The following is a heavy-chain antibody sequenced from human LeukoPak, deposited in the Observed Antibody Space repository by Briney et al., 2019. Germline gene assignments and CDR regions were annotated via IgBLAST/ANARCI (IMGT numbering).Heavy chain of an antibody. CDR3: ARAGGYGLIDY. CDR2: IYHSGTTYSGST. Sequence: SETLSLTCTVSGGSISSYYWSWIRQPPGKGLEWIGSIYHSGTTYSGSTYYNPSLKSRVTISLDTSKNQFSLKVGSMTAADTAVYYCARAGGYGLIDYWGQGTMVTVSS. V-gene: IGHV4-59*12. J-gene: IGHJ4*02. D-gene: IGHD5-18*01. CDR1: GGSISSYY.